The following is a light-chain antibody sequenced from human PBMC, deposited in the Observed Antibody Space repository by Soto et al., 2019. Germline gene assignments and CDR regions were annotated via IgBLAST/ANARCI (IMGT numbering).Light chain of an antibody. V-gene: IGLV1-44*01. Sequence: QSALTQPPSASGTPGQRVTISGSVSRSNIGSNSVNWYQQLPGTAPKLLIYSNDRRPSGVPDRFSGSKSGTSASLAISGLQSEDEADYYCAAWDDSLNGYVFGTGNKLTVL. J-gene: IGLJ1*01. CDR1: RSNIGSNS. CDR2: SND. CDR3: AAWDDSLNGYV.